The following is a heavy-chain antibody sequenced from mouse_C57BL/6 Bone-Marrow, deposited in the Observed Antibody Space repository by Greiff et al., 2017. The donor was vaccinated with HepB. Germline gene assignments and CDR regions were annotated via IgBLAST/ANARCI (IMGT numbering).Heavy chain of an antibody. CDR3: TTEGYYYGGYFDV. V-gene: IGHV14-4*01. CDR1: GFNIKDDY. Sequence: VQLQQSGAELVRPGASVKLSCTASGFNIKDDYMHWVKQRPEQGLEWIGWLDPEKGDTEYASNFQGKATITADTSSNTAYLQLSSLTSEDTAVYYCTTEGYYYGGYFDVWGTGTTVTVSS. D-gene: IGHD1-1*01. CDR2: LDPEKGDT. J-gene: IGHJ1*03.